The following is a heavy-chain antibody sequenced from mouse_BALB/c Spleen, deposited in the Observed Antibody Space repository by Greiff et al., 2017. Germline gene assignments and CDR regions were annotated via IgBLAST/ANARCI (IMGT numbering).Heavy chain of an antibody. CDR1: GFTFSSYG. J-gene: IGHJ4*01. D-gene: IGHD2-4*01. V-gene: IGHV5-6*01. CDR2: LSSGGSYT. CDR3: ARHGGTYDYDGGDAMDY. Sequence: EVQVVESGGDLVKPGGSLKLSCAASGFTFSSYGMSWVRQTPDKRLEWVATLSSGGSYTYYPDSVKGRFTISRDNAKNTLYLQMSILKSEDTAMYYCARHGGTYDYDGGDAMDYWGQGTSVTVSS.